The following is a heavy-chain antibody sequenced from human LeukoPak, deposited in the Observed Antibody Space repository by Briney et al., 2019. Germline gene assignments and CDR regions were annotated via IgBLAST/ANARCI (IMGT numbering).Heavy chain of an antibody. CDR1: GGSISSSSYY. D-gene: IGHD6-19*01. Sequence: SETLSLTCTVSGGSISSSSYYWGWIRQPPGKGLEWIGSIYHSGSTYYNPSLKSRVTISVDTSKNQFSLKLSSVTAADTAVYYCARESYSSGWTYYYYYYMDVWGKGTTVTVSS. CDR2: IYHSGST. CDR3: ARESYSSGWTYYYYYYMDV. J-gene: IGHJ6*03. V-gene: IGHV4-39*07.